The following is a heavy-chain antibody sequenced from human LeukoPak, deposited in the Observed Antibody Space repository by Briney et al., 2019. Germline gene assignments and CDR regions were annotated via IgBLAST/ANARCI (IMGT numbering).Heavy chain of an antibody. Sequence: SETLSLTCTVSGGSISSSSYYWGWIRQPPGKGLEWIGSIYYSGSTYYNPSLKSRVTISVDTSKNQFSLKLSSVTAADTAVYYCAGELVVRDAFDIWGQGTMVTVSS. CDR1: GGSISSSSYY. J-gene: IGHJ3*02. D-gene: IGHD3-10*01. V-gene: IGHV4-39*07. CDR3: AGELVVRDAFDI. CDR2: IYYSGST.